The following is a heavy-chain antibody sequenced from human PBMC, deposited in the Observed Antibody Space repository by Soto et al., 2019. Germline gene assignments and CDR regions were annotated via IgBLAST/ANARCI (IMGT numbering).Heavy chain of an antibody. Sequence: SETLSLTCTVSGGSISSYYWSWSRQPSGKGLEWIGYIYYSGSTNYNPSLKSRVTISVDTSKNQFSLKLSSVTAADTAVYYCARTPYYDFWSGYLHYYYGMDVWGQGTTVTVSS. CDR3: ARTPYYDFWSGYLHYYYGMDV. V-gene: IGHV4-59*01. D-gene: IGHD3-3*01. J-gene: IGHJ6*02. CDR1: GGSISSYY. CDR2: IYYSGST.